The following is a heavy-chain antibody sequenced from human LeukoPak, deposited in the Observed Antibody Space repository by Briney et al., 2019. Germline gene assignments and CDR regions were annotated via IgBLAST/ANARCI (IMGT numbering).Heavy chain of an antibody. CDR2: INHSGST. V-gene: IGHV4-34*01. J-gene: IGHJ4*02. CDR1: GGPFSGYY. CDR3: ARGGQYAKEYYFDY. D-gene: IGHD2-2*01. Sequence: SETLSLTRAVYGGPFSGYYWSWIRQPPGKGLEWIGEINHSGSTNYNPSLKSRVTISVDTSKNQFSLKLSSVTAADTAVYYCARGGQYAKEYYFDYWGQGTLVTVSS.